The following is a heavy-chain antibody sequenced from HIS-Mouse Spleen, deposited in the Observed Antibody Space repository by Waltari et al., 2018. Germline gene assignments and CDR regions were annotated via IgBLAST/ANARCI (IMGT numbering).Heavy chain of an antibody. J-gene: IGHJ4*02. CDR3: ARIAEGYTSGWYAFDY. D-gene: IGHD6-19*01. CDR2: IDWDDDK. V-gene: IGHV2-70*11. Sequence: WLARIDWDDDKYYSTSLKTRLTISRDTSKNQVVLTMTNMDPLDTATYYCARIAEGYTSGWYAFDYWGQGTLVTVSS.